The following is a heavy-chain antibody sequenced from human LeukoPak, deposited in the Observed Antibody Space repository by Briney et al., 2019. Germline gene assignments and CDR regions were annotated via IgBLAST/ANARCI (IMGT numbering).Heavy chain of an antibody. CDR1: GFTFSSYG. CDR2: ISYDGSNK. D-gene: IGHD2-8*01. J-gene: IGHJ6*03. Sequence: GGSLRLSCAASGFTFSSYGMHWVRQAPGKGLEWVAVISYDGSNKYYADSVKGRLTISRDNSKNTLYLQMNSLRAEDTAVYYCANGYCTNGVCYPYYYYYMDVWGKGTTVTVSS. V-gene: IGHV3-30*18. CDR3: ANGYCTNGVCYPYYYYYMDV.